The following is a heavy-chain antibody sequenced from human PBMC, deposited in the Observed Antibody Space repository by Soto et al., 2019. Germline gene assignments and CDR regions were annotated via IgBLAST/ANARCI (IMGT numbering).Heavy chain of an antibody. V-gene: IGHV3-23*01. Sequence: GGSLRLSCAASGFTFISSAMNWVRQAPGKGLEWVSIIGAGGANIYYADSVKGRFTISRDDSKNTVYLQMNTLRAEDTATYYCVFHFNNYQSYSWGQGTQVTVS. J-gene: IGHJ4*02. D-gene: IGHD2-2*01. CDR3: VFHFNNYQSYS. CDR1: GFTFISSA. CDR2: IGAGGANI.